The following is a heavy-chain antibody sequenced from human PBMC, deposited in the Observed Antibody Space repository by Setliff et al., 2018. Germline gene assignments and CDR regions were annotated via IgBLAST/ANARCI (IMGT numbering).Heavy chain of an antibody. CDR3: ATSTIITYYFDS. D-gene: IGHD3-22*01. CDR2: INGVNGNT. Sequence: ASVKVSCKASGYTFTAYDIHWMCQAPGQSLEWMGWINGVNGNTKYSQNFQGRVTFTRDNSKNTLYLQMNSLRPEDTAIYYCATSTIITYYFDSWGQGTLVTVSS. CDR1: GYTFTAYD. J-gene: IGHJ4*02. V-gene: IGHV1-3*01.